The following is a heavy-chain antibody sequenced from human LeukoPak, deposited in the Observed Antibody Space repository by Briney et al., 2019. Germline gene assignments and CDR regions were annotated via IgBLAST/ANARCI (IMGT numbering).Heavy chain of an antibody. Sequence: GGSLRLSCSVSAFTFSTYVMHWVSQAPGKGLEYVSAISSNGDNTYYAGSVKGRFTISRDNSKNTLYLQMSSLRADDTAVYYCVRGTGYWGQGTLVTVSS. CDR1: AFTFSTYV. CDR2: ISSNGDNT. CDR3: VRGTGY. J-gene: IGHJ4*02. V-gene: IGHV3-64D*06.